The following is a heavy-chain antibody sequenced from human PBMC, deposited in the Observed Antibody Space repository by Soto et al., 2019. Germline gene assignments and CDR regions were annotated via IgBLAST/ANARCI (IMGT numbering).Heavy chain of an antibody. CDR1: GGSTSSSGYY. J-gene: IGHJ6*02. CDR2: IYYGGSP. Sequence: SETLSLTCTVSGGSTSSSGYYRGGARQPPGRGLELIGYIYYGGSPYYNPSLKSRVTISVDTSKNQFSLNLSSVTAADTAVYYCAVPAASVAGASGTYYYYGMDVWGQGTTVTVSS. V-gene: IGHV4-39*01. CDR3: AVPAASVAGASGTYYYYGMDV. D-gene: IGHD6-19*01.